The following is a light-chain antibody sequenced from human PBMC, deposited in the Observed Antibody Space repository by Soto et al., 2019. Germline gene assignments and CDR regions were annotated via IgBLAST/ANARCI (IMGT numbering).Light chain of an antibody. CDR3: QQRSNWPPS. CDR2: AAS. Sequence: IQMTQSPSSLSASVGDRVTITCRASQSISSYLNWYQQKPGKAPKLLIYAASNRATGIPARFSGSGSGTDFTLTISSLEPEDFAVYYCQQRSNWPPSFGGGTKVDIK. CDR1: QSISSY. V-gene: IGKV1-39*01. J-gene: IGKJ4*01.